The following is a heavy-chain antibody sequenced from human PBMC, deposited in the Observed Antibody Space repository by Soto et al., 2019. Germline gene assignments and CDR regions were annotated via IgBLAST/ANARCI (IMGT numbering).Heavy chain of an antibody. J-gene: IGHJ4*02. Sequence: QVQLQESGPGLVKPSQTLSLTCTVSGGSISSAYYYWSWIRQPPGKGLEWIGHIYDSGSTYSNPSPPTHVTITMDTSKHQSSLKLSSVTAADTAVYYCARGPSGDKVDYWGQGTLVTVSS. D-gene: IGHD7-27*01. CDR2: IYDSGST. CDR1: GGSISSAYYY. CDR3: ARGPSGDKVDY. V-gene: IGHV4-30-4*01.